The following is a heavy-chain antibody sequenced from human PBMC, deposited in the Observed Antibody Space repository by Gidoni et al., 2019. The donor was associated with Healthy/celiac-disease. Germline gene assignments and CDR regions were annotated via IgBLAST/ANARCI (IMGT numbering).Heavy chain of an antibody. J-gene: IGHJ4*02. V-gene: IGHV3-33*08. CDR3: ARVGSSGSLDY. D-gene: IGHD6-19*01. CDR1: GFTFSSYG. Sequence: QVQLVESGGGVVQPGRSLRLSCAASGFTFSSYGMHWVRQAPGKGLEWVAVIWYDGSNKYDADSVKGRFTISRDNSKNTLYLQMNSLRAEDTAVYYCARVGSSGSLDYWGQGTLVTVSS. CDR2: IWYDGSNK.